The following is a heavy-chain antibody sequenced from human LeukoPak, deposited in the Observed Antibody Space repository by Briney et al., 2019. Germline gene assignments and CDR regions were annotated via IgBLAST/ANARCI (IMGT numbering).Heavy chain of an antibody. J-gene: IGHJ6*03. D-gene: IGHD2-2*01. CDR2: ISAYNGNT. CDR3: AKDGGPVPAAYYYYMDV. Sequence: GASVKVSCKASGYTFTSYGISWVRQAPGQGLEWMGWISAYNGNTNYAQKLQGRVTMTTDTSTSTAYMELRSLRAEDTAVYYCAKDGGPVPAAYYYYMDVWGKGTTVTVSS. CDR1: GYTFTSYG. V-gene: IGHV1-18*01.